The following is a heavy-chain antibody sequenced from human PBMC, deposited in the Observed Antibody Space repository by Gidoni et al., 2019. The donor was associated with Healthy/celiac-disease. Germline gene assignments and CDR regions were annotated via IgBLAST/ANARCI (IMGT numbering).Heavy chain of an antibody. CDR1: GFTFSSYW. Sequence: EVQLVESGGGLVQPGGSLRLSCAASGFTFSSYWMHLVRQAPGKGLVWVSRINSDGSSTSYADSVKGRFTISRDNAKNTLYLQMNSLRAEDTAVYYCVTDIVLVPAAIWGQGTLVTVSS. CDR3: VTDIVLVPAAI. J-gene: IGHJ4*02. V-gene: IGHV3-74*01. CDR2: INSDGSST. D-gene: IGHD2-2*01.